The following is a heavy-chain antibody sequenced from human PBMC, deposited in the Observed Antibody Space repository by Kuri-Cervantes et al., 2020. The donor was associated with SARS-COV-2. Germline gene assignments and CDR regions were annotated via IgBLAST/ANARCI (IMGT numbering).Heavy chain of an antibody. CDR2: IHYSGTT. D-gene: IGHD3-3*01. CDR3: ARVPGFGVVQPAIDY. CDR1: GGSISSYY. V-gene: IGHV4-59*12. Sequence: SETLSLTCTVSGGSISSYYWSWIRQPPGKGLEWIGYIHYSGTTNYAPSLMSRVTISVDTSKNQFSLKLSSVTAADTAVYYCARVPGFGVVQPAIDYWGQGTLVTVSS. J-gene: IGHJ4*02.